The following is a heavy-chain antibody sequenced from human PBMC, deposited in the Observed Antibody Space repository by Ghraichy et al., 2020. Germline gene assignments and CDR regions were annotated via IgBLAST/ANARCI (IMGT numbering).Heavy chain of an antibody. D-gene: IGHD2-2*01. CDR1: GYTFTSYT. V-gene: IGHV1-3*01. J-gene: IGHJ5*02. CDR3: ARPLGYCGSTNCYTWFDP. CDR2: IDAGNGDT. Sequence: ASVKVSCKASGYTFTSYTMHWVRQAPGQRLEWMGWIDAGNGDTKYSQKFQGRVTITRDTSASTAYMELSSLTSEDTAVYYCARPLGYCGSTNCYTWFDPWGQGTQVTVSS.